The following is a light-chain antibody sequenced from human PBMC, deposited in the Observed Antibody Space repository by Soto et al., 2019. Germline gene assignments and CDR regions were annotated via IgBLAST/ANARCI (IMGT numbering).Light chain of an antibody. J-gene: IGKJ2*01. CDR3: QQYYNWPPYT. V-gene: IGKV3-15*01. Sequence: EVVMTQSPATLSVSPGDRATLSCRASQNVDTNVAWYQQKPGQAPRLLVHGSSTRATGIPARFTGTGSGTDFTLTISGLQSDDLAVYYCQQYYNWPPYTFGQGTNLQI. CDR1: QNVDTN. CDR2: GSS.